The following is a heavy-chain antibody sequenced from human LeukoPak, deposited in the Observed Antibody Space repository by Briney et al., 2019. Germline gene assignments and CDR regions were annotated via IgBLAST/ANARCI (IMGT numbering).Heavy chain of an antibody. J-gene: IGHJ4*02. V-gene: IGHV1-18*01. CDR2: ISPYNGNT. D-gene: IGHD6-13*01. CDR1: GYTFNSYG. CDR3: ARAPRGSSTWYIVY. Sequence: ASVKASCKASGYTFNSYGISWVRQAPGQGLEWMGWISPYNGNTNYARKFQGRVTMTTDTSTTTAYMELRSLGSDDTAVYYCARAPRGSSTWYIVYWGQGTLVTVSS.